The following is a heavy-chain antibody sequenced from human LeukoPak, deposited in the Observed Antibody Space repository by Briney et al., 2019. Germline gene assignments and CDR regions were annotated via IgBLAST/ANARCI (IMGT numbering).Heavy chain of an antibody. CDR1: GGTFSSYA. CDR3: AREYYAQRRDGYNYSVILFDY. CDR2: IIPILGIA. D-gene: IGHD5-24*01. V-gene: IGHV1-69*04. J-gene: IGHJ4*02. Sequence: SVKVSCKASGGTFSSYAISWVRQAPGQVLEWMGRIIPILGIANYAQKFQGRVTITADKSTSTAYMELSSLRSEDTAVYYCAREYYAQRRDGYNYSVILFDYWGQGTLVTVSS.